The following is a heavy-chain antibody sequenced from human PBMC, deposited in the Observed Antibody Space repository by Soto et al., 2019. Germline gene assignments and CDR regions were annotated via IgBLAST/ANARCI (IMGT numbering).Heavy chain of an antibody. Sequence: GGSLRLSCAASGFTFSSYWMSWVRQAPGKGLEWVANIKQDGSEKYYVDSVKGRFTISRDNAKNSLYLQMNSLRAEDTAVYYCARDLDLDYYGSGSYYSGEFDYWGQGTLVTVSS. J-gene: IGHJ4*02. V-gene: IGHV3-7*01. CDR2: IKQDGSEK. CDR3: ARDLDLDYYGSGSYYSGEFDY. D-gene: IGHD3-10*01. CDR1: GFTFSSYW.